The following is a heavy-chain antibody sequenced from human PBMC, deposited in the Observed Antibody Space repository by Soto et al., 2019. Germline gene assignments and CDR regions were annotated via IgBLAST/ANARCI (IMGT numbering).Heavy chain of an antibody. CDR3: AKSNGGEGAFDI. CDR2: ISYDGSNK. J-gene: IGHJ3*02. V-gene: IGHV3-30*18. D-gene: IGHD2-21*01. CDR1: GFTFSSYG. Sequence: QVQLVESGGGVVQPGRSLRLSCAASGFTFSSYGMHWVRQAPGKGLEWVAVISYDGSNKYYADSVKGRFTISRDNSKNTLYLQMNSLRAEDTAVYYCAKSNGGEGAFDIWGQGTMVTVSS.